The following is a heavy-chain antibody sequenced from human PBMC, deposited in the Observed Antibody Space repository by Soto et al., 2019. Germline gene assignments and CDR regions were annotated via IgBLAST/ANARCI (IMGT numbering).Heavy chain of an antibody. CDR3: ARDGFVPAAKVDY. CDR2: ISSSSSTI. CDR1: GFTFSSYS. D-gene: IGHD2-2*01. V-gene: IGHV3-48*02. J-gene: IGHJ4*02. Sequence: EVQLVESGGGLVQPGVSLRLSCAASGFTFSSYSMNWVRQAPGKGLEWVSYISSSSSTIYYADSVKGRFTISRDNAKNSRYLQMNCLIDEDTAVYYCARDGFVPAAKVDYWGQGTLVTVSS.